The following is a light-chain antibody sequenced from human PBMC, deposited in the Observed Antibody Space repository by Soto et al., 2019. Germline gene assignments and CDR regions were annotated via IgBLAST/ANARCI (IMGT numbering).Light chain of an antibody. V-gene: IGLV2-8*01. CDR1: SSDVGGYNY. J-gene: IGLJ1*01. CDR3: SSYAGSIFYV. Sequence: VLTQPPSASGSPGQSVTISCTGTSSDVGGYNYVSWYQQHPGKAPKLMIYEVSKRPSGVPDRFSGSKSGNTASLTVSGLQAEDEADYYCSSYAGSIFYVFGTGTKSPS. CDR2: EVS.